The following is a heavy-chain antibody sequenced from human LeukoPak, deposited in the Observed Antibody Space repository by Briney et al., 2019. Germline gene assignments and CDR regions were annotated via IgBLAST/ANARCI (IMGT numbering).Heavy chain of an antibody. Sequence: GGSLRLSCAASGFTFSSCGMSWVRQAPGKGLEWVSGISGSGGSTDYADSVKGRFTISRDNSKNTLYLQMNSLRVEDTAVYYCVTDSSTWYFDYWGQGTLVTVSS. J-gene: IGHJ4*02. CDR3: VTDSSTWYFDY. D-gene: IGHD6-13*01. CDR1: GFTFSSCG. V-gene: IGHV3-23*01. CDR2: ISGSGGST.